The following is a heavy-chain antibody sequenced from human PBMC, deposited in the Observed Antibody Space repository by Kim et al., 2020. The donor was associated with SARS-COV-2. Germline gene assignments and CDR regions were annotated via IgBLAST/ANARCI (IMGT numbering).Heavy chain of an antibody. J-gene: IGHJ4*02. D-gene: IGHD3-22*01. CDR1: GFTFSSYA. CDR2: ISYDGSNK. Sequence: GGSLRLSCAASGFTFSSYAMHWVRQAPGKGLEWVAVISYDGSNKYYVDSVKGRFTISRDNSKNTLYLQMNSLRDEDTAVYYCARDAYHYDSSGYYGVPHYWGQGTLVTVSS. CDR3: ARDAYHYDSSGYYGVPHY. V-gene: IGHV3-30*04.